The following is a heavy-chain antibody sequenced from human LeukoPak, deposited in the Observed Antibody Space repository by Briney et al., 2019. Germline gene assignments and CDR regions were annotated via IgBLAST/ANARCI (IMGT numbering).Heavy chain of an antibody. Sequence: SEALSLTCTVSGGSISSYYWSWIRQPPGKGLEWIGYIYYSESTNYNPSLKTRVPISVDTSKHQFPLELSSVTAADPAVYYCARSSGGSLSPGRLDFWGQGTVVTVSS. CDR2: IYYSEST. CDR1: GGSISSYY. CDR3: ARSSGGSLSPGRLDF. J-gene: IGHJ4*02. V-gene: IGHV4-59*08. D-gene: IGHD2-15*01.